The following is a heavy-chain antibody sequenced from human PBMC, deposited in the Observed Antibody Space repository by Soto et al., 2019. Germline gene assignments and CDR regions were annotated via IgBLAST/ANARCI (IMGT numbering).Heavy chain of an antibody. CDR3: ARSYDGYSSSWYGLYYYYGMDV. CDR1: GGTFSSYA. V-gene: IGHV1-69*01. D-gene: IGHD6-13*01. CDR2: IIPIFGTA. J-gene: IGHJ6*02. Sequence: QVQLVQSGAEVKKPGSSVKVSCKASGGTFSSYAISWVRQAPGQGLEWMGGIIPIFGTANYAQKFQGRVTITADESTSTAYMELSSRRSEDTAVYYCARSYDGYSSSWYGLYYYYGMDVWGQGTTVTVSS.